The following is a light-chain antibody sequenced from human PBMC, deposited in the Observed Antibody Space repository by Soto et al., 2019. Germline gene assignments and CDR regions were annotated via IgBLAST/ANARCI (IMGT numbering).Light chain of an antibody. V-gene: IGKV1-5*03. CDR1: QTISSW. Sequence: DIQMTQSPSTLSGSVGDRVTITCRASQTISSWLAWYQQKPGKAPKLLIYKASTLKSGVPSRFSGSGSGTEFTLTISSLQPDDFATYYCQQYDNNPWTFGQGTTVDIK. CDR2: KAS. CDR3: QQYDNNPWT. J-gene: IGKJ1*01.